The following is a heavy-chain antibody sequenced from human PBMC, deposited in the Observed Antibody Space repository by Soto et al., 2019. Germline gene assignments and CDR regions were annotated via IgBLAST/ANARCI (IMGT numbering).Heavy chain of an antibody. CDR1: GGSISSGGYS. Sequence: SETLSLTCAVSGGSISSGGYSWSWIRQPPGKGLEWIGYIYHSGSTYYNPSLKSRVTISVDRSKNQFSLKLSSVTAADTAVYYCASTRDHTPYYYGSGTVLDYWGQGTLVTVSS. CDR3: ASTRDHTPYYYGSGTVLDY. D-gene: IGHD3-10*01. J-gene: IGHJ4*02. CDR2: IYHSGST. V-gene: IGHV4-30-2*01.